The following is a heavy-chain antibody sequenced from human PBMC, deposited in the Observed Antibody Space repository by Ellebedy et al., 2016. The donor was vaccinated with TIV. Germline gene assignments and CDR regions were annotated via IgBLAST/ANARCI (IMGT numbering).Heavy chain of an antibody. CDR1: GFTFGDYA. CDR2: IRSKAYGGTT. Sequence: PGGSLRLSCTASGFTFGDYAMSWFRQAPGKGLEWVGFIRSKAYGGTTEYAASVKGRFTISRDDSKSIAYLQMNSLKTEDTAVYYCSRDPDKVYYDFWSGYSTPNFDYWGQGTLVTVSS. V-gene: IGHV3-49*03. CDR3: SRDPDKVYYDFWSGYSTPNFDY. D-gene: IGHD3-3*01. J-gene: IGHJ4*02.